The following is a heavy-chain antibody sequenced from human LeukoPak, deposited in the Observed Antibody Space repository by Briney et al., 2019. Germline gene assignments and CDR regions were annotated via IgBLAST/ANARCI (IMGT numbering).Heavy chain of an antibody. CDR1: GGSISSYY. V-gene: IGHV4-59*12. D-gene: IGHD7-27*01. J-gene: IGHJ6*03. CDR3: GGQGQGYSYYMDV. CDR2: IYYSGST. Sequence: SETLSLTCTVSGGSISSYYWSWIRQPPGKGLEWIGYIYYSGSTNYNPSLKSRVTISVDTSKSQFSLKLSSVTAAATAVYCTGGQGQGYSYYMDVWGKGTTVTVSS.